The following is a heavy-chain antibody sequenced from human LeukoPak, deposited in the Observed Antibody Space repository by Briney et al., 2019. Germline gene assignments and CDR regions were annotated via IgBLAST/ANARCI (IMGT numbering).Heavy chain of an antibody. CDR1: GFTFSSYG. CDR2: ISGRDGST. J-gene: IGHJ4*02. V-gene: IGHV3-23*01. Sequence: GGSLRLSCAASGFTFSSYGMHWVRQAPGKGLEWVSSISGRDGSTYYADSVKGRFTISRDNSKNTLYLQMNSLRAEDTAVYYCAKSGAVRFDYWGQGTPVTVSS. D-gene: IGHD3-16*01. CDR3: AKSGAVRFDY.